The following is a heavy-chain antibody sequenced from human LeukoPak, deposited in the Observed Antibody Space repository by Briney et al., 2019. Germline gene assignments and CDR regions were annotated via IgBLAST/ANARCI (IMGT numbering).Heavy chain of an antibody. Sequence: GGSLRLSCAASGFTFSSYVMSWVRQAPGKGLQWVSAISGSGGRTYYADSVKGRFTISRDNSKNTLYLQMNSLRAEDTAVYYCARLREIPVFGVVTKSTSYFDYWSQGTLVTVSS. CDR2: ISGSGGRT. CDR1: GFTFSSYV. D-gene: IGHD3-3*01. V-gene: IGHV3-23*01. CDR3: ARLREIPVFGVVTKSTSYFDY. J-gene: IGHJ4*02.